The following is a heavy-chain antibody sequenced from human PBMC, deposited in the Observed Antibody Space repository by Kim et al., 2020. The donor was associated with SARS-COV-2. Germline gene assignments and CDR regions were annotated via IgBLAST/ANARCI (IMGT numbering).Heavy chain of an antibody. CDR3: ARDDGEVGATTYYYYGMDV. CDR1: GGSISSSSYY. J-gene: IGHJ6*02. Sequence: SETLSLTCTVSGGSISSSSYYWGWIRQPPGKGLEWIGSIYYSGSTYYNPSLKSRLTISVDTSKNQFSLKLSSVTAADTAVYYCARDDGEVGATTYYYYGMDVWGQGTTVTVSS. D-gene: IGHD1-26*01. CDR2: IYYSGST. V-gene: IGHV4-39*07.